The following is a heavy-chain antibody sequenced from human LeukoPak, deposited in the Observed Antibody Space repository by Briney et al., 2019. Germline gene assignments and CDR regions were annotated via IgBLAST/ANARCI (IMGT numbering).Heavy chain of an antibody. CDR2: ISYDGSNK. CDR3: AKDPRRYSRTGGYFDY. CDR1: GFTFSNYV. J-gene: IGHJ4*02. V-gene: IGHV3-30*18. Sequence: GGSLRLSCAASGFTFSNYVIHWVRQAPGKGLEWVAVISYDGSNKYYADSVKGRFTISRANSKNTLYLQMNSLRAEDTAVYYCAKDPRRYSRTGGYFDYWGQGTLVTVSS. D-gene: IGHD6-13*01.